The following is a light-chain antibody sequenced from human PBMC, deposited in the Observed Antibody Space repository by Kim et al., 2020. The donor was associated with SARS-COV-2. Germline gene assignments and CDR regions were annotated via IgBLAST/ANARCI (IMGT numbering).Light chain of an antibody. CDR3: QQFADSPPWT. CDR1: QRVSSNY. Sequence: PGERGTVACRASQRVSSNYLAWYHQRPGQAPRLLIDNALHRPTGIPDRFSGSGSGTEFTLTISRLEPEDFGMYYCQQFADSPPWTFGQGTKVDIK. V-gene: IGKV3-20*01. J-gene: IGKJ1*01. CDR2: NAL.